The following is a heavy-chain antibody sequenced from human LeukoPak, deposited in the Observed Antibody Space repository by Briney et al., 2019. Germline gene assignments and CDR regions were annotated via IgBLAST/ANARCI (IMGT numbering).Heavy chain of an antibody. CDR1: GASISSGSSY. CDR3: ASERPVGMGIAAAERGMSAFDI. D-gene: IGHD6-13*01. Sequence: SETLSFTGTVSGASISSGSSYWSWIRQPAGKGLEWIGRIYTSGSTNYHPSLKSRVTISVDTSKNQFSLKLSSVTAADTAVYYCASERPVGMGIAAAERGMSAFDIWGQGTMVTVSS. CDR2: IYTSGST. J-gene: IGHJ3*02. V-gene: IGHV4-61*02.